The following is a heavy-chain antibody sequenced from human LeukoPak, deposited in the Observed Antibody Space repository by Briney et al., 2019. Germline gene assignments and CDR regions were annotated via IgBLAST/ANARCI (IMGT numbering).Heavy chain of an antibody. CDR1: GFTFSSYA. Sequence: GGSLRLSCAASGFTFSSYAMSWARQAPGKGLEWVSAISGSGGSTYYADSVKGRFTISRDNSKNTLYLQMNSLRAEDTAVYYCATHSYPYYYYYMDVWGKGTTVTVSS. CDR2: ISGSGGST. CDR3: ATHSYPYYYYYMDV. V-gene: IGHV3-23*01. J-gene: IGHJ6*03. D-gene: IGHD1-26*01.